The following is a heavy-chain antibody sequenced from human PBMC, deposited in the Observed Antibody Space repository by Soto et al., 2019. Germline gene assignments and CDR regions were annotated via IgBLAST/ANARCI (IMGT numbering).Heavy chain of an antibody. V-gene: IGHV1-3*01. J-gene: IGHJ5*02. CDR3: ARGPLWSGYPNWFDP. CDR2: INAGNGNT. CDR1: GYTFTSYA. Sequence: GASVKVSCKASGYTFTSYAMHWVRQAPGQRLEWMGWINAGNGNTKYSQKFQGRVTITRDTSATTAYMELSSLRSEDTAVYYCARGPLWSGYPNWFDPWGQGTLVTVSS. D-gene: IGHD3-3*01.